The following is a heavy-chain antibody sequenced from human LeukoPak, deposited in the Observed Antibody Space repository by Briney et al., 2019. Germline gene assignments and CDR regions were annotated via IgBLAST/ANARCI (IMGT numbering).Heavy chain of an antibody. D-gene: IGHD6-19*01. J-gene: IGHJ5*02. CDR3: ASSDMVAGPYNWFDP. CDR2: INPNSGGT. Sequence: ASVKVSCKASGYTFTAFYIHWVRQAPGQGLEWMGWINPNSGGTNYAQKFQGRVTMTRDMSTSTVYMELSSLRSEDTAVYYCASSDMVAGPYNWFDPWGQGTLVTVSS. V-gene: IGHV1-2*02. CDR1: GYTFTAFY.